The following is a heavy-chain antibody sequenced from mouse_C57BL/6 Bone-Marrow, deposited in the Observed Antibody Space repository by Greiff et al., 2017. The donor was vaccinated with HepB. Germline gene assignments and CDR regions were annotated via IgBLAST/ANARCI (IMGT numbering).Heavy chain of an antibody. Sequence: QVQLQQSGAELVKPGASVKLSCKASGYTFTEYTIHWVKQRSGQGLEWIGWFYPGSGSIKYNEKFKDKATLTADKSSSTVYMELSRLTSEDSAVYFCARHEDPLGLGGYYFDYWGQGTTLTVSS. CDR2: FYPGSGSI. CDR3: ARHEDPLGLGGYYFDY. CDR1: GYTFTEYT. J-gene: IGHJ2*01. D-gene: IGHD4-1*01. V-gene: IGHV1-62-2*01.